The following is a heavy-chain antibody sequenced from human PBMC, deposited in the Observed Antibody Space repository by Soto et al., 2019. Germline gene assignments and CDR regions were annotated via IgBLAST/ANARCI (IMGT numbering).Heavy chain of an antibody. CDR3: TTTYGSGP. Sequence: PSETLRLSCAASGFTFSDAWMTWVRQAPGKGLEWVGRIKSKTDGGTTDYAAPVKGRFTISRDDSKNTLYLQMNSLKTEDTAVFYCTTTYGSGPWGQGTLVTVSS. D-gene: IGHD3-10*01. V-gene: IGHV3-15*01. CDR1: GFTFSDAW. CDR2: IKSKTDGGTT. J-gene: IGHJ5*02.